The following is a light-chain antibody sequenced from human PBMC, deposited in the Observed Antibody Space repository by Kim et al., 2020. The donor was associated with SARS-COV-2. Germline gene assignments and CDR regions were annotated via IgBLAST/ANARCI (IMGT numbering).Light chain of an antibody. Sequence: GDRVTITCRASQSVSSYLNWYQQKPGKAPNLLIYAASSLQSGVPSRFSGSGSGTDFTLTISSLQPEDCATYYCQQSYSTLITFGQGTRLEIK. V-gene: IGKV1-39*01. J-gene: IGKJ5*01. CDR1: QSVSSY. CDR2: AAS. CDR3: QQSYSTLIT.